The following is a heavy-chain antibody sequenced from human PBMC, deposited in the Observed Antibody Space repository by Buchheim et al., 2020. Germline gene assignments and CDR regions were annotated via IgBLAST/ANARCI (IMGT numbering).Heavy chain of an antibody. CDR1: GFTFSSYA. V-gene: IGHV3-30-3*01. Sequence: QVQLVESGGGVVQPGRSLRLSCAASGFTFSSYAMHWVRQASGKGLEWVAVISYDGSNKYYADSVKGRFTISRDNSKNTLYLQMNSLRAEDTAVYYCAREENYQRTYWYFDLWGRGTL. J-gene: IGHJ2*01. CDR3: AREENYQRTYWYFDL. CDR2: ISYDGSNK. D-gene: IGHD1-7*01.